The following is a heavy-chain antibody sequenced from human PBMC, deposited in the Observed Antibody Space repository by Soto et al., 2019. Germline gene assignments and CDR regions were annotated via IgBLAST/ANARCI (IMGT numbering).Heavy chain of an antibody. CDR3: ARVPVVVAATYYYYYGMDV. Sequence: EVQLVESGGGLVQPGGSLRLSCAASGFTFSSYEMNCVRQAPGKGLEWVSYISSSGSTIYYADSVKGRFTISRDNAKNALYLHRNSLRAEDTAVYYCARVPVVVAATYYYYYGMDVWGQGTTVTVSS. CDR2: ISSSGSTI. CDR1: GFTFSSYE. J-gene: IGHJ6*02. V-gene: IGHV3-48*03. D-gene: IGHD2-15*01.